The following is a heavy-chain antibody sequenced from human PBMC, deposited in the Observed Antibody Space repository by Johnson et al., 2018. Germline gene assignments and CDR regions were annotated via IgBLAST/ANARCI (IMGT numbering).Heavy chain of an antibody. CDR1: GFTFGSYA. J-gene: IGHJ3*02. V-gene: IGHV3-23*04. Sequence: VQLVESGGGLVQPGGSLRLSCAASGFTFGSYAMAWVRQAPGKGLEWVSVTSGSGGSTYYANSVKGRFTLSRDNSKNTLYLQMNSLRAEDTAVSYCARHWGGDCYSGFQAFDIWGQGTMVTVSS. CDR3: ARHWGGDCYSGFQAFDI. D-gene: IGHD2-21*02. CDR2: TSGSGGST.